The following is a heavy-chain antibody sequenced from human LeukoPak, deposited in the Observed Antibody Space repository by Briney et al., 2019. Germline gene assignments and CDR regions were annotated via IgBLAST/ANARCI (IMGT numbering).Heavy chain of an antibody. D-gene: IGHD1-26*01. J-gene: IGHJ4*02. Sequence: GGSLRLSCAASGFSISAYEMHWVRQAPGKGLEWVAVISGDGNIQLYSDSVEGRFTISRDTSKTTLYLQMNSLRAEDTAVYYCAKDLLPGAPDYFDYWGQGTLVTVSS. CDR2: ISGDGNIQ. CDR3: AKDLLPGAPDYFDY. CDR1: GFSISAYE. V-gene: IGHV3-30-3*01.